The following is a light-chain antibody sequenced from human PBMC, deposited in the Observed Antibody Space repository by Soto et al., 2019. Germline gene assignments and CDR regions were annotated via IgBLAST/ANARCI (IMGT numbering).Light chain of an antibody. J-gene: IGKJ1*01. Sequence: MPMTQSPSPLSGSVGDRVTITFRASQTISSWLAWYQQKPGKAPKLLIYKASTLKSGVPSRFSGSGSGTEFTLTISSLQPDDFATYYCQQYNSYPWTFGQGTKVDI. CDR1: QTISSW. V-gene: IGKV1-5*03. CDR2: KAS. CDR3: QQYNSYPWT.